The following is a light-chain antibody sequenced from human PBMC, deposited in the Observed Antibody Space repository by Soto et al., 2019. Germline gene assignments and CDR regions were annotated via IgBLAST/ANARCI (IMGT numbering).Light chain of an antibody. V-gene: IGKV3-20*01. CDR3: QQFATSPFT. CDR1: QSVASSF. Sequence: EIVLTQSPGTLSLSPGERATLSCRASQSVASSFLAWYQQKPGQAPRLLIYGASSRATGIPDSFSGSGSGKDFTLTITRLEPEDFAVSYCQQFATSPFTFSPGTTVDVK. CDR2: GAS. J-gene: IGKJ3*01.